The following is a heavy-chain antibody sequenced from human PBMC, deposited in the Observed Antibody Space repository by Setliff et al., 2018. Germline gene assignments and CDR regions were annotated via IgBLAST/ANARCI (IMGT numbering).Heavy chain of an antibody. CDR2: IYPGDSDT. CDR3: ARRAVTAEYFQH. Sequence: GESLKISCKASGYTFTTYWLGWVRQTPGKGLEWMGSIYPGDSDTRYRPSFQGQVTISADKSISTAYLQLSSLKASDTAIYYCARRAVTAEYFQHWGHGTLVTVSS. D-gene: IGHD4-17*01. CDR1: GYTFTTYW. J-gene: IGHJ1*01. V-gene: IGHV5-51*01.